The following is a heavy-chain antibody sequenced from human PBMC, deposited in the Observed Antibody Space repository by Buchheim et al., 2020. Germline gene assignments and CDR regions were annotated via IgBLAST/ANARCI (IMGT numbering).Heavy chain of an antibody. Sequence: EVQLLESGGGLVQPGGSLRLSCAASGLTFSSSAMNWVRQAPGKGLEWVSSISGGGDYTYYADSVMGRFTISRDNSESTLFLQMNSLRAEDTAVYYCTKKLLSGSYPFDNWGQG. CDR3: TKKLLSGSYPFDN. J-gene: IGHJ3*02. CDR2: ISGGGDYT. CDR1: GLTFSSSA. D-gene: IGHD3-22*01. V-gene: IGHV3-23*01.